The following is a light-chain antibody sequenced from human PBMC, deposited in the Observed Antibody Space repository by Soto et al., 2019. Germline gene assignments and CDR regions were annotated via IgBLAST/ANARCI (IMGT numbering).Light chain of an antibody. CDR2: GAS. CDR1: QSVSSTF. CDR3: QRDASSLT. V-gene: IGKV3-20*01. Sequence: EIVLTQSPGSLSLSPGERATLSCRASQSVSSTFFAWYQQKPGQAPRLLIYGASSRPTGIPDRFSGSGSGTGFTLTISRLEPDDFAVYYCQRDASSLTFGQGTKVEIK. J-gene: IGKJ1*01.